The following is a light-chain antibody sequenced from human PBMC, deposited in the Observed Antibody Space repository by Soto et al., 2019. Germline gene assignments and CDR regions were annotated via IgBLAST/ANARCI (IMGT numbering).Light chain of an antibody. J-gene: IGLJ1*01. CDR3: KSYAGSNTYV. Sequence: QSVLTPPPSASGSPGQSVTISCTGTKNDIGVYDFVSWYQHHPGKAPRLIIYEVVQRPSGVPDRFSGSKSGNTASLTVSGLQAADEADYFCKSYAGSNTYVFGSGTRSPS. CDR1: KNDIGVYDF. V-gene: IGLV2-8*01. CDR2: EVV.